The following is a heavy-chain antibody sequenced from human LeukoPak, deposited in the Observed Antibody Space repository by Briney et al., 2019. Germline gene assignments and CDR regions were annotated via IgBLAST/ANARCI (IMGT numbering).Heavy chain of an antibody. Sequence: GASVKVSCKASGYTFTGYYMHWVRQAPGQGLEWMGGIIPIFGTANYAQKFQGRVTITADESTSTAYMELSSLRSEDTAVYYCARDSLWGQGTMVTVSS. CDR3: ARDSL. V-gene: IGHV1-69*13. CDR2: IIPIFGTA. CDR1: GYTFTGYY. J-gene: IGHJ3*01.